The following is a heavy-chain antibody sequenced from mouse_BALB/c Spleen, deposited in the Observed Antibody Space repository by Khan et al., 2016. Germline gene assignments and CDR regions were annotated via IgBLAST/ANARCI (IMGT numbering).Heavy chain of an antibody. J-gene: IGHJ4*01. CDR3: ARWAMDY. V-gene: IGHV1S81*02. CDR1: GYTFTSYW. CDR2: INPSNGRT. Sequence: QVQLQQPGAELVKPGASVTLSCKASGYTFTSYWMHWVKQRPGQGLEWIGEINPSNGRTNYNEKFKSKATLTVDKSSSTAYMQLSSLTSEDSAVYYCARWAMDYWGQGTSVTVSS.